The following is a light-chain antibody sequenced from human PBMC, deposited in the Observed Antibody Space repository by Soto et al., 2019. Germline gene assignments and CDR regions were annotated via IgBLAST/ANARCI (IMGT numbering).Light chain of an antibody. V-gene: IGKV4-1*01. CDR2: WAS. J-gene: IGKJ2*01. CDR3: QQYESTPPT. Sequence: DIVMTQSPDSLAVSLGERANINCKSSQSVLYSSNNKNYLAWYQQRPGQPPKLLIYWASTRESGVPDRFSGSGSGTDFTLTXTSLQXEDVAVYYCQQYESTPPTFGQGTKLEIK. CDR1: QSVLYSSNNKNY.